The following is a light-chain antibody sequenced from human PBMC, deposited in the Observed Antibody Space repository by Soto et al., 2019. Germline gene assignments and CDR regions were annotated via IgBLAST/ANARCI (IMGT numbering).Light chain of an antibody. CDR1: RSNIGSNT. V-gene: IGLV1-44*01. Sequence: QPVLTQPPSASGTPGQRVTISCSGSRSNIGSNTVNWYQQLPGTAPKLLIYSNNQRPSGVPDRFSGSKSGTSASLAISGLQSADEADYYYAAWDDSLNGRNYVFGTGTKLTVL. J-gene: IGLJ1*01. CDR3: AAWDDSLNGRNYV. CDR2: SNN.